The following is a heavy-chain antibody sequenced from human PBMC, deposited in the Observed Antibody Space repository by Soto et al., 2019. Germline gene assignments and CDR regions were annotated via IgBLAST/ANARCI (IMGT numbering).Heavy chain of an antibody. J-gene: IGHJ4*02. D-gene: IGHD2-15*01. Sequence: LRLSCVASGFTFSNAWMNWVRQAPGKGLEWVGRIKSKTDGGTTDYAAPVKGRFTISRDDSKNTLYLQMNSLKTEDTAVYYCTTTPLVASHFDYWGQGTLVTVSS. CDR2: IKSKTDGGTT. CDR3: TTTPLVASHFDY. V-gene: IGHV3-15*07. CDR1: GFTFSNAW.